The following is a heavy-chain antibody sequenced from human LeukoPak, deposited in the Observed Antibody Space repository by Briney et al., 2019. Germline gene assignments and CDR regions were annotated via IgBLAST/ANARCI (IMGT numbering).Heavy chain of an antibody. CDR2: IREDGSEK. CDR3: ARGPTNGQAFDY. CDR1: GFTFSSSW. Sequence: GGSLRLSCAASGFTFSSSWMTWVRQAPGRGLEWVASIREDGSEKTSVDSVKGRFTISRDNAKNSLYLQMGSLRAEDTAVYYCARGPTNGQAFDYWGQGTLVSVSS. V-gene: IGHV3-7*01. J-gene: IGHJ4*02. D-gene: IGHD2-8*01.